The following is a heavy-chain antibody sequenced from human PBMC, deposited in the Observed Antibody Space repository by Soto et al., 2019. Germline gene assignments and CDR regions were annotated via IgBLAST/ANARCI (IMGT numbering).Heavy chain of an antibody. CDR3: ARVREKYCSSTSCYQNYYYYYMDV. CDR2: IKQDGSEK. CDR1: GFTFSSYW. D-gene: IGHD2-2*01. V-gene: IGHV3-7*01. Sequence: HPGGSLRLSCAASGFTFSSYWMSWVRQAPGKGLEWVANIKQDGSEKYYVDSVKGRFTISRDNAKNSLYLQMNSLRAEDTAVYYCARVREKYCSSTSCYQNYYYYYMDVWGKGTTVTVS. J-gene: IGHJ6*03.